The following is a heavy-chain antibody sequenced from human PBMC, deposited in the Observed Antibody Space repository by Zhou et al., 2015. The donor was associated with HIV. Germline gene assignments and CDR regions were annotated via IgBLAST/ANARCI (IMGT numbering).Heavy chain of an antibody. D-gene: IGHD3-16*01. CDR3: ARSSGNYDYAFDI. CDR2: ITPMFETE. CDR1: GGTFSGSD. J-gene: IGHJ3*02. V-gene: IGHV1-69*06. Sequence: LVQSGTEVRKPGSSVKVSCRATGGTFSGSDISWVRQAPGQGLEWMGSITPMFETETYAEKFRARLTITVDKSTSAAYMELSSLTSEDAAVYYCARSSGNYDYAFDIWGQGTKVIVSS.